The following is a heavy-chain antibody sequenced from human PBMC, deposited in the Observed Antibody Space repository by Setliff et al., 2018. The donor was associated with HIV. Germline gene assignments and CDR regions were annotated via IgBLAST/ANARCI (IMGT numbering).Heavy chain of an antibody. CDR2: IWFDGNKK. V-gene: IGHV3-33*08. CDR3: ARDPRAAVATICDY. J-gene: IGHJ4*02. D-gene: IGHD5-12*01. CDR1: GFRFRSYG. Sequence: PGGSLRLSCAASGFRFRSYGMHWVRQAPGKGLEWVAIIWFDGNKKYYADSVKGRFTISRDNDKNSVHLQMTSLRAEDTAVYYCARDPRAAVATICDYWGQGTLVTVSS.